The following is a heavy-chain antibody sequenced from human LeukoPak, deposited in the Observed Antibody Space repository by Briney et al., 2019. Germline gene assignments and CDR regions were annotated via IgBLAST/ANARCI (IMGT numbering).Heavy chain of an antibody. Sequence: GASVKVSCKVSGYTLTELSMHWVRQAPGKGLEWMGGFDPEDGETIYAQKFQGRVTMTEDTSTDTAYMELSSLRSEDTAVYYCARNSGGDIPARPLPRRAFDIWGQGTVVTVSS. CDR1: GYTLTELS. D-gene: IGHD6-6*01. J-gene: IGHJ3*02. CDR2: FDPEDGET. V-gene: IGHV1-24*01. CDR3: ARNSGGDIPARPLPRRAFDI.